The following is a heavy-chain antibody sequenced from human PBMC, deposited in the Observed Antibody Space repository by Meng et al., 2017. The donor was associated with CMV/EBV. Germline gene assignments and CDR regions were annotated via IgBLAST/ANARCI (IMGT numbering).Heavy chain of an antibody. CDR1: SFSGYY. CDR2: INHSGST. V-gene: IGHV4-34*01. Sequence: SFSGYYWSWIRQPPGKGLEWIGEINHSGSTIYNPSLKSRVTISVDTSKNQFSLKLSSVTAADTAVYYCARARGYDFWSGYYTDYYFDYWGQGILVTVSS. J-gene: IGHJ4*02. D-gene: IGHD3-3*01. CDR3: ARARGYDFWSGYYTDYYFDY.